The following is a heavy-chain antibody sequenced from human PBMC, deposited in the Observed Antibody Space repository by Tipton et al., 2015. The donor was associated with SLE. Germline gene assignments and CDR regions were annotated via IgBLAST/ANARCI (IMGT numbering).Heavy chain of an antibody. J-gene: IGHJ4*02. CDR1: GFIFSSYS. V-gene: IGHV3-21*01. CDR3: ASGPVLDY. CDR2: ISRSRSYI. Sequence: SLRLSCAASGFIFSSYSMNWVRQAPGKGLEWVSSISRSRSYIYYADSVKGRFTISRDNAKNSLYLQMNSLRVEDTAVYYCASGPVLDYWGQGTLVTVSS.